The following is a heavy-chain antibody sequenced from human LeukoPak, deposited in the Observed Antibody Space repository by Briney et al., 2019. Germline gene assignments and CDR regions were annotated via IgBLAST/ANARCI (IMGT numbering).Heavy chain of an antibody. V-gene: IGHV4-34*01. CDR2: INHSGST. J-gene: IGHJ5*02. CDR1: GGSISSYY. D-gene: IGHD1/OR15-1a*01. Sequence: SETLSLTCTVSGGSISSYYWSWIRQPPGKGLEWIGEINHSGSTNYNPSLKSRVTISVDTSKNQFSLKLSSVTAADTAVYYCARGYNWNRNWFDPWGQGTLVTVSS. CDR3: ARGYNWNRNWFDP.